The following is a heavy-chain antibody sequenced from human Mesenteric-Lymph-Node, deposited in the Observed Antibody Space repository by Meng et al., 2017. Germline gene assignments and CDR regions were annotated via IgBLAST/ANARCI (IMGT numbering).Heavy chain of an antibody. V-gene: IGHV3-74*01. CDR3: ARDREQWLVSYFAY. CDR2: INSDGSST. D-gene: IGHD6-19*01. J-gene: IGHJ4*02. Sequence: GESLKISCAASGFTFSSYWMHWVRQAPGKGLVWVSRINSDGSSTSYADSVKGRFTISRDNSKNALYLQMNSLRGEDTAVYYCARDREQWLVSYFAYWGQGTLVTVSS. CDR1: GFTFSSYW.